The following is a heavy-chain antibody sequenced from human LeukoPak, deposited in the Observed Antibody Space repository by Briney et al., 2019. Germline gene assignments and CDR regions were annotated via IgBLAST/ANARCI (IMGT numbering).Heavy chain of an antibody. D-gene: IGHD4-17*01. CDR3: ARAADYGDYGPDYYYYGTDV. CDR2: IYYSGST. V-gene: IGHV4-61*08. J-gene: IGHJ6*02. Sequence: PSETLSLTCTVSGGSISSGGYYWSWIRQHPGRGLEWIGYIYYSGSTNYNPSLKSRVTISVDTSKNQFSLKLSSVTAADTAVYYCARAADYGDYGPDYYYYGTDVWGQGTTVTVSS. CDR1: GGSISSGGYY.